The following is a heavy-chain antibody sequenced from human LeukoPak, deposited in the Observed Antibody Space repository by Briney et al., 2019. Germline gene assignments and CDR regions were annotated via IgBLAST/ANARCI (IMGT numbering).Heavy chain of an antibody. D-gene: IGHD2-2*03. CDR2: IVVGTGKT. Sequence: SVKVSCKASGFTSSNSSVQWVRQARGQRPEWIGWIVVGTGKTNYAQRLQERVTISRDMSTGTVDMELSSLRSEDTAVYYCAATSIRMDQRIIYYGKDVWGQGTTVTV. CDR1: GFTSSNSS. CDR3: AATSIRMDQRIIYYGKDV. J-gene: IGHJ6*02. V-gene: IGHV1-58*01.